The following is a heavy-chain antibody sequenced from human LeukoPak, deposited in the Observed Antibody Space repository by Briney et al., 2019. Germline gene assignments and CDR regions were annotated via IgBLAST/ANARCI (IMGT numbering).Heavy chain of an antibody. CDR1: GYSFTTNW. V-gene: IGHV5-51*01. D-gene: IGHD3-10*01. CDR2: IYPGDSDT. CDR3: AGHYGSGSYYIT. Sequence: LGESLKISCKGSGYSFTTNWIGWVRQMPAKGLEWVGIIYPGDSDTRYSPSFQGQVTISADKSISTAYLQWSSLKASDTAMYYCAGHYGSGSYYITWGQGTLVTVSS. J-gene: IGHJ5*02.